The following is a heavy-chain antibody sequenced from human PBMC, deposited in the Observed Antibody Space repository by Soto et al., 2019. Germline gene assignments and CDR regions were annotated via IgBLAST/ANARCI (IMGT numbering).Heavy chain of an antibody. J-gene: IGHJ4*01. Sequence: SETLSLTCAVYGGSFSGYYWSWIRQSPGKGLEWIGEINHSGSTNYNPSLKSRVTISLDKSRNQFSLRLSSMTAADTAVYYCARGHYFGSGSTDWGHGTLVTVSS. CDR1: GGSFSGYY. D-gene: IGHD3-10*01. CDR3: ARGHYFGSGSTD. V-gene: IGHV4-34*01. CDR2: INHSGST.